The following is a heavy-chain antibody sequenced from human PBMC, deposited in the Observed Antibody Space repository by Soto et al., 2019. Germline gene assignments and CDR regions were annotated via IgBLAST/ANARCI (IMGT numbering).Heavy chain of an antibody. CDR2: INSDGSTI. D-gene: IGHD3-10*01. Sequence: PGGSLRLSCAASGFTFGPFWMHWVRQAPGKGLVWLSHINSDGSTIVYADSVKGRFTISRDNAKNKLYLQMNSLRVEDTAVYYCTRDRGYPDSFDLGGKGTMVTVSS. CDR3: TRDRGYPDSFDL. CDR1: GFTFGPFW. V-gene: IGHV3-74*01. J-gene: IGHJ3*01.